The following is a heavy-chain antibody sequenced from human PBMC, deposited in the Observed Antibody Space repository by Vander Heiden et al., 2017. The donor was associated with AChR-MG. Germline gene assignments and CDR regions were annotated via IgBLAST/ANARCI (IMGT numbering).Heavy chain of an antibody. CDR1: GFTFSSYS. CDR3: ARDLELFYWFGELRATNFDY. J-gene: IGHJ4*02. CDR2: ISSSSSTI. D-gene: IGHD3-10*01. Sequence: EVQLVESGGGLVQPGGSLRLSCAASGFTFSSYSMNWVRQAPGKGLEWVSYISSSSSTIYYADSVKGRFTISRDNAKNSLYLQMNSLRAEDTAVYYCARDLELFYWFGELRATNFDYWGQGTLVTVSS. V-gene: IGHV3-48*01.